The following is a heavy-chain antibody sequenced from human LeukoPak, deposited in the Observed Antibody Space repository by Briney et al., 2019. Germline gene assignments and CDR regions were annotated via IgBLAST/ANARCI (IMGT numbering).Heavy chain of an antibody. J-gene: IGHJ3*02. CDR2: CHYSGNT. Sequence: SETLSLTCTISGGSISSNYWSWIRQPPGKGLEWIGYCHYSGNTNYNPSLKSRATISVDMSKNQFSLTLNSVTAADTAVYYCARSASSTSRSAFDILGQGTRVTASS. CDR3: ARSASSTSRSAFDI. V-gene: IGHV4-59*13. CDR1: GGSISSNY.